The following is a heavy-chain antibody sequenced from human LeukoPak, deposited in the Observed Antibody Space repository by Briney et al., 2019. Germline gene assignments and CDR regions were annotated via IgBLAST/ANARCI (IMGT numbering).Heavy chain of an antibody. J-gene: IGHJ4*02. CDR1: GGSISSYY. CDR3: ARVGYCSGGSCHTPSFDY. CDR2: IYYSGST. V-gene: IGHV4-59*01. D-gene: IGHD2-15*01. Sequence: PSETLSLTCTVSGGSISSYYWSWIRQPPGKGLEWIGYIYYSGSTNYNPSLKSRATISVDTSKNQFSLKLSSLTAADTAVYYCARVGYCSGGSCHTPSFDYWGQGTLVTVSS.